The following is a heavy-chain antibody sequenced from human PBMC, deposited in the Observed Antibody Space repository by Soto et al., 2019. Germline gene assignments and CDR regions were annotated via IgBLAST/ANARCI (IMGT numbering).Heavy chain of an antibody. V-gene: IGHV1-69*13. CDR2: IIPIFGTA. CDR3: ALKGYDPDPNYYYYYGMDV. D-gene: IGHD5-12*01. Sequence: ASVKVSCKASGGTFSSYAISWLRQSPGQGLEWMGGIIPIFGTANYAQKFQGRVTITADESTSTAYMELSSLRSEDTAVYYCALKGYDPDPNYYYYYGMDVWGQGTTVTVSS. CDR1: GGTFSSYA. J-gene: IGHJ6*02.